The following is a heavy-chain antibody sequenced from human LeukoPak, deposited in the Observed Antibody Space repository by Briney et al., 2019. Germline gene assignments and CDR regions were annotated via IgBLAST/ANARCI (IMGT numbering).Heavy chain of an antibody. CDR1: GYTFTSYG. V-gene: IGHV1-18*01. CDR3: ARGSKWEHLEY. D-gene: IGHD1-26*01. CDR2: ISGYNGNT. Sequence: ASVKVSCKASGYTFTSYGISWVRQAPGQGLEWMGWISGYNGNTNYAQRLQGRVTMTTDTSTNTAYMELRSLISDDTAVYYCARGSKWEHLEYWGQGTLVTVSS. J-gene: IGHJ4*02.